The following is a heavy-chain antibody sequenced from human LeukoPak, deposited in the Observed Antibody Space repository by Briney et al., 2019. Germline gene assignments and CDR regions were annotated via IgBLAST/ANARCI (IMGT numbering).Heavy chain of an antibody. CDR2: INPNSGGT. J-gene: IGHJ4*02. CDR3: ERDSRSLLDY. V-gene: IGHV1-2*02. Sequence: GASVKVSCEASGYTFTGYYMHWGRQAPGQGLEWMGWINPNSGGTNYAQKFQCRVTMTRDTSISTAYMELSRLRSDDTAVYFCERDSRSLLDYWGQGNLVSVSS. CDR1: GYTFTGYY.